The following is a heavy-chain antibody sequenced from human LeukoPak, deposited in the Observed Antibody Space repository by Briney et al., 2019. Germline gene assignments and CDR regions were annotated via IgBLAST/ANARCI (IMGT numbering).Heavy chain of an antibody. Sequence: PSETLSLTCTVSGGSISSYYWSWIRQPPGKGLEWIGYIYYSGSTNYNPSLKSRVTISVDTSKNQFSLKLSSVTAADTAVYYCARALSGNTYYYDSSGYYGYYFDYWGQGTLVTVSS. CDR1: GGSISSYY. J-gene: IGHJ4*02. V-gene: IGHV4-59*01. CDR2: IYYSGST. D-gene: IGHD3-22*01. CDR3: ARALSGNTYYYDSSGYYGYYFDY.